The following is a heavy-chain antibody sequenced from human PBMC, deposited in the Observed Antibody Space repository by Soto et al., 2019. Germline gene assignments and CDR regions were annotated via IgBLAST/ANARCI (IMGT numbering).Heavy chain of an antibody. CDR2: IYDSGST. Sequence: SETLSLTCAVSGYSISSGYYWSWIRQPPVKELEWIGHIYDSGSTNYNPSLKSLVTISVDTSKNQFSLKLTSMTASDTAVYYRSGKPPYCSSSSCYHWFDPWGQGTLVTVSS. D-gene: IGHD2-2*01. CDR3: SGKPPYCSSSSCYHWFDP. CDR1: GYSISSGYY. J-gene: IGHJ5*02. V-gene: IGHV4-61*01.